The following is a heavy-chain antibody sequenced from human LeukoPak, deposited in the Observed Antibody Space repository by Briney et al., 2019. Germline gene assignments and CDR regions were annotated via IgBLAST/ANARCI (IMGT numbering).Heavy chain of an antibody. Sequence: GGSPRLSCAASGFTVSSNYMSWVRQAPGKGLEWVSVIYSGGSTYYADSVKGRFTISRDNSKNTLYLQMNSLRAEDTAVYYCARGVDVGTYYYDSSGYDYWGQGTLVTVSS. D-gene: IGHD3-22*01. CDR3: ARGVDVGTYYYDSSGYDY. V-gene: IGHV3-53*05. J-gene: IGHJ4*02. CDR2: IYSGGST. CDR1: GFTVSSNY.